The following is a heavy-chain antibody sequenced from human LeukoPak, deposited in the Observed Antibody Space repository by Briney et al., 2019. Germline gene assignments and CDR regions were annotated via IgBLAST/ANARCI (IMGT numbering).Heavy chain of an antibody. CDR2: ISSNGYYI. CDR1: GFTFSTYT. Sequence: GGSLRLSCAASGFTFSTYTINWVRKAPRKGLEWVSSISSNGYYIYYAGSVRGRFTISRDNAKNSLYLQMNSLRAEDTALYYCAREGLRTERSDTDAFDIWGQGTMVTVSS. D-gene: IGHD3-3*01. J-gene: IGHJ3*02. V-gene: IGHV3-21*01. CDR3: AREGLRTERSDTDAFDI.